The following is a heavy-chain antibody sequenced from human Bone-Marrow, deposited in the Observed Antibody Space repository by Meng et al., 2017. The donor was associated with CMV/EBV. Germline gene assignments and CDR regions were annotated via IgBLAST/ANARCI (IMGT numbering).Heavy chain of an antibody. CDR1: GGTFSSYA. CDR2: MNPNSGNT. J-gene: IGHJ4*02. V-gene: IGHV1-8*03. Sequence: ASVKVSCKASGGTFSSYAISWVRQAPGQGLEWMGWMNPNSGNTGYAQKFQGRVTITRNTSISTAYMELSSLRSEDTAVYYCARGKSGFGYGAEIDYWGQGTLVTVSS. D-gene: IGHD3-10*01. CDR3: ARGKSGFGYGAEIDY.